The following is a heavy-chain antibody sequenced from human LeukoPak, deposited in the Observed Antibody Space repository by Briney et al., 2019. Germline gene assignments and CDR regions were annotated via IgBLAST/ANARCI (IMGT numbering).Heavy chain of an antibody. D-gene: IGHD3-10*01. J-gene: IGHJ4*02. V-gene: IGHV4-34*01. CDR1: GGSFSGYY. Sequence: SETLSLTCAVYGGSFSGYYWSWIRQPPGKGLEWIGEINHSGSTNYNPSLKSRVTISVDTSKNQFSLKLSSVTAADTAVYYCARHELHYYYGSGSSDYWGQGTLVTVSS. CDR2: INHSGST. CDR3: ARHELHYYYGSGSSDY.